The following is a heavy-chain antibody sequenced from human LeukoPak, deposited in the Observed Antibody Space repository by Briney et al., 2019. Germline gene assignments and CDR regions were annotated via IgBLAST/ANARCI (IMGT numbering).Heavy chain of an antibody. CDR1: GGSISSHH. CDR3: ARDQDYGGNSVAYFDY. V-gene: IGHV4-59*11. J-gene: IGHJ4*02. CDR2: MYYSGST. D-gene: IGHD4-23*01. Sequence: SETLSLTCTVSGGSISSHHWSWIRQTPGKGLEWIGNMYYSGSTNYNASLKSRVNISVDTSKNQFSLKLSSVTAADTAVYYCARDQDYGGNSVAYFDYWGQGTLVTVSS.